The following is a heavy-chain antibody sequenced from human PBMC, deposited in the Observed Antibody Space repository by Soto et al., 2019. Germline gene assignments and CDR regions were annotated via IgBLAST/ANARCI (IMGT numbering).Heavy chain of an antibody. D-gene: IGHD1-1*01. Sequence: ASVKVSCKASGYTFTGYYMHWVRQAPGQGLEWMGWINPNSGGTNYAQKFQDWVTMTRDTSISTAYMELSRLRSDDTAVYYCARIQLESSPPYYYYGMDVWGQGTTVTVSS. J-gene: IGHJ6*02. V-gene: IGHV1-2*04. CDR2: INPNSGGT. CDR3: ARIQLESSPPYYYYGMDV. CDR1: GYTFTGYY.